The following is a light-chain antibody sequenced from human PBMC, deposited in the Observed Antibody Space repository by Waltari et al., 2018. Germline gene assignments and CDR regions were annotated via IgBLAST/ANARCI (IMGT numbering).Light chain of an antibody. CDR1: AFPKKY. V-gene: IGLV3-10*01. Sequence: SYELTQPHSVSVSPVQTATITCSGDAFPKKYAYWYQQKSGEAPVLVIYEDSKRPSGIPDGFSGSSSGTSATLTISGAQVEDGSDYYCYSTDSSGMVVFGGGTKLTVL. J-gene: IGLJ3*02. CDR3: YSTDSSGMVV. CDR2: EDS.